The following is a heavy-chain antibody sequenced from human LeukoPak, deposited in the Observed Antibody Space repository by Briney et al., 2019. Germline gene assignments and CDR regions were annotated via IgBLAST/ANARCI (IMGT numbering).Heavy chain of an antibody. Sequence: SETRSLTCAVYGGSFSGYYWSWIRQPPGKGLEWIGEINHSGSTNYNPSLKSRVTISMDKSKNQISLRLTSVTAADTAVYYCARSPTKRVPEDYWGQGTLVTVSS. CDR2: INHSGST. J-gene: IGHJ4*02. D-gene: IGHD2-2*01. CDR1: GGSFSGYY. V-gene: IGHV4-34*01. CDR3: ARSPTKRVPEDY.